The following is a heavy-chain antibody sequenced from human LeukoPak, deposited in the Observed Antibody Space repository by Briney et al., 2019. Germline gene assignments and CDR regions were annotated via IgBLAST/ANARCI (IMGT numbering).Heavy chain of an antibody. D-gene: IGHD3-3*01. V-gene: IGHV4-39*01. Sequence: SETLSLTCTVSGGSISSRSNYWGWIRQPPGKGLEWIGSIYYSGSTYYSPSLKSRVTISVDTSKSQFSLKLGSVTAADTAVYYCARGDDFRNYYYYGMDVWGQGTTVTVSS. J-gene: IGHJ6*02. CDR2: IYYSGST. CDR1: GGSISSRSNY. CDR3: ARGDDFRNYYYYGMDV.